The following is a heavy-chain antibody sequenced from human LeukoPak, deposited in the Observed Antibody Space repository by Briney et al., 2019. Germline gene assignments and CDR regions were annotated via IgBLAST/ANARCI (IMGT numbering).Heavy chain of an antibody. D-gene: IGHD1-26*01. CDR3: ARGSPGRFDY. CDR2: IYHSGST. CDR1: GYSISSGYY. V-gene: IGHV4-38-2*02. J-gene: IGHJ4*02. Sequence: SETLSLTCTVSGYSISSGYYWGWIRQPPGKGLEWIGSIYHSGSTYYNPSLKSRVTISVDRSKNQFSLKLSSVTAADTAVYYCARGSPGRFDYWGQGTLVTVSS.